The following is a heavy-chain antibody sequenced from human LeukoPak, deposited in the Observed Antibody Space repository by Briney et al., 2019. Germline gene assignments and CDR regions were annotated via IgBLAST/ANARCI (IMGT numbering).Heavy chain of an antibody. CDR1: GGSFSGYY. J-gene: IGHJ6*03. V-gene: IGHV4-34*01. Sequence: SETLSLTCAVYGGSFSGYYWSWFRQPPGKGLEWIGEINHSGSTNYNPSLESRVTISLDTSKNQFSLKLTSVTAADTAVYYCASPLDMDVWGKGTTVTVSS. CDR2: INHSGST. CDR3: ASPLDMDV.